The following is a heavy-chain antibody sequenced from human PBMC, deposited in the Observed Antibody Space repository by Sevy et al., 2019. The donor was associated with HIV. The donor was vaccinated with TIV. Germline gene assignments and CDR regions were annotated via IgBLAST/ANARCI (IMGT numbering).Heavy chain of an antibody. CDR3: ATGPGTGY. CDR1: GFSLETFW. V-gene: IGHV3-15*01. J-gene: IGHJ4*02. CDR2: IKSNSDGGTT. D-gene: IGHD3-10*01. Sequence: GGSLRLSCAASGFSLETFWIHWVRQAPGKGLEWVGRIKSNSDGGTTDYAAPLEGRFTMSRDDSENKIYLQINNLKIEDTAVYYCATGPGTGYWGQGTLVTVSS.